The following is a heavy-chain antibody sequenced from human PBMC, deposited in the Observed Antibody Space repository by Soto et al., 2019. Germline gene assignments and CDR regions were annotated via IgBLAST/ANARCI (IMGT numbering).Heavy chain of an antibody. Sequence: ASVKVSCKASGYTFTSYAMHWVRQAPGQRLEWMGWINAGNGNTKYSQKFQGRVTITRDTSASTAYMELSSLRSEDTVVYYCARSIAAAGMGTIYYFDYWGQGTLVTVSS. D-gene: IGHD6-13*01. CDR1: GYTFTSYA. CDR2: INAGNGNT. CDR3: ARSIAAAGMGTIYYFDY. J-gene: IGHJ4*02. V-gene: IGHV1-3*01.